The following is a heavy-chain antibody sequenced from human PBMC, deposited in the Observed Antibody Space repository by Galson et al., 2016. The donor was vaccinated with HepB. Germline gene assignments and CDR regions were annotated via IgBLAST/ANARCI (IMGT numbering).Heavy chain of an antibody. CDR1: GFIFSNYA. J-gene: IGHJ4*02. Sequence: SLRLSCAASGFIFSNYAMSWVRQAPGKGLEWVSGISDSAGSTYFADSVKGRFTISRDNSKNMLYLQMNSLRAEDTAVYYCAKGLTTVTTEVDYWGQGTLVTVSS. D-gene: IGHD4-17*01. CDR3: AKGLTTVTTEVDY. CDR2: ISDSAGST. V-gene: IGHV3-23*01.